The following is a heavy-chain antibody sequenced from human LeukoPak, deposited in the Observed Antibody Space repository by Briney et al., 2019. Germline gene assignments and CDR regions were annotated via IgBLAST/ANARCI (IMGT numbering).Heavy chain of an antibody. CDR2: IYYSGST. Sequence: PSETLSLTCTVSGGSISSYYWSWIRQPPGKGLEWIGYIYYSGSTNYNPSLKSRVTISVDTSKNQFSLKLSSVTAADTAVYYCARHRIGELLYYMDVWGKGTTVTVSS. CDR3: ARHRIGELLYYMDV. D-gene: IGHD3-10*01. V-gene: IGHV4-59*01. J-gene: IGHJ6*03. CDR1: GGSISSYY.